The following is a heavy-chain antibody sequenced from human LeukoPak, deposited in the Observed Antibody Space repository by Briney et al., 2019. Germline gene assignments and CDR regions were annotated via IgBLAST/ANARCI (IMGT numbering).Heavy chain of an antibody. V-gene: IGHV3-23*01. CDR2: ITGSGGAT. CDR3: AKWGDYDVLTGYYDSDY. CDR1: GFTFSSYA. J-gene: IGHJ4*02. Sequence: GGSLRLSCAASGFTFSSYAMSWVRQAPGKGLEWVSAITGSGGATYYADSVEGRFTISRDNSKNTLYLQINSLRAEDTAVYYCAKWGDYDVLTGYYDSDYWGQGTLVTVSS. D-gene: IGHD3-9*01.